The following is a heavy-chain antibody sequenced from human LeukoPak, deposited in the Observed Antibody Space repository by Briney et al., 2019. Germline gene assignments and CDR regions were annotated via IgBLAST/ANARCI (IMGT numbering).Heavy chain of an antibody. CDR3: ARGGSYWNTYYFHY. V-gene: IGHV3-7*01. J-gene: IGHJ4*02. CDR2: IKQDGSEK. D-gene: IGHD1/OR15-1a*01. Sequence: TGGSLRLSCAASGFTFSIYWMSRVRQAPGKGLEWVGNIKQDGSEKSYVDSVKGRFTISRDNAENSLYLQMNSLRAEDSAVYYCARGGSYWNTYYFHYWGQGTLVTVSS. CDR1: GFTFSIYW.